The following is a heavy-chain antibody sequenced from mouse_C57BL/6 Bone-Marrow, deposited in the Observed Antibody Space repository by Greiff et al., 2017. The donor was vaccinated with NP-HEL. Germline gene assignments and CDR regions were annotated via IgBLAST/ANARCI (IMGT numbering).Heavy chain of an antibody. Sequence: EVQLVESGPELVKPGDSVKISCKASGYSFTGYFMNWVMQSHGKSLEWIGRINPYNGDTFYNQKFKGKATLTVDKSSSTAHMELRSLTSEDSAVYYCARRVDRYFDVWGTGTTVTVSS. CDR2: INPYNGDT. CDR1: GYSFTGYF. V-gene: IGHV1-20*01. CDR3: ARRVDRYFDV. J-gene: IGHJ1*03. D-gene: IGHD1-1*01.